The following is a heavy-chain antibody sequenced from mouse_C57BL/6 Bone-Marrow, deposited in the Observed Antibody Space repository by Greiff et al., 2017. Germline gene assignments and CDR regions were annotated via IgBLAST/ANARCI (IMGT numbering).Heavy chain of an antibody. CDR3: ARHSDY. V-gene: IGHV5-4*01. CDR1: GFTFSSYA. J-gene: IGHJ4*01. Sequence: EVQLVESGGGLVKPGGSLKLSCAASGFTFSSYAMSWVSQTPEKRLEWVATISDGGSYTYYPDNVKGRFTISRDNAKNNLYLQMSHLKSEDTAMYYCARHSDYWGQGTSVTVSS. CDR2: ISDGGSYT.